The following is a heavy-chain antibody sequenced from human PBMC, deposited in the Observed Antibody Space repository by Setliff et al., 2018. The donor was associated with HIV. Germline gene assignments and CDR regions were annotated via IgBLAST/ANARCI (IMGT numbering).Heavy chain of an antibody. J-gene: IGHJ4*01. CDR1: GYSISSDYY. D-gene: IGHD5-18*01. V-gene: IGHV4-38-2*01. Sequence: KSSETLSLTCVVSGYSISSDYYWGWLRQAPGKGLDWIGTIYHSGTTYYNPSLKSRVTMSVDPSKEQFSLRLISVTAADTAVYYCARVNTDLVYFDYWGHGTLVTVSS. CDR3: ARVNTDLVYFDY. CDR2: IYHSGTT.